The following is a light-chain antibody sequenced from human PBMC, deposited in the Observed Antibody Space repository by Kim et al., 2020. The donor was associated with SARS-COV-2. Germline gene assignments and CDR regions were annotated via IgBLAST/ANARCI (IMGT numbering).Light chain of an antibody. J-gene: IGLJ1*01. CDR1: SSNIGAGYD. CDR3: QSYDSSLSSSV. CDR2: GNS. V-gene: IGLV1-40*01. Sequence: QRVTISCTGSSSNIGAGYDVHWYQELPGTAPKLLIYGNSNRPSGVPDRFSGSKSGTSASLAITGLQAEDEADYYCQSYDSSLSSSVFGTGTKVTVL.